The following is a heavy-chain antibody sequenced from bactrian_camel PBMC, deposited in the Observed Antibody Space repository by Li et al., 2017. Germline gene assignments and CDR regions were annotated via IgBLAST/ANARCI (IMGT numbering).Heavy chain of an antibody. D-gene: IGHD3*01. Sequence: VQLVESGGGSVQAGGSLRLSCATSPLPTSRYCLAWFRQAPGKELECVSSINTSEETDYADSVAGRFTASRDNAKNTLYLQMNSLKPDDTAMYYCAATLRKCLSAPSPGIYNRWGQGTQVTVS. CDR2: INTSEET. V-gene: IGHV3S1*01. CDR1: PLPTSRYC. J-gene: IGHJ4*01. CDR3: AATLRKCLSAPSPGIYNR.